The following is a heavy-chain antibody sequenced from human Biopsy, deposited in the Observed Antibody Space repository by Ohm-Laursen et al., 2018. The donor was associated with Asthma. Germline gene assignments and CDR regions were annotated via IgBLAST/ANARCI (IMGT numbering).Heavy chain of an antibody. J-gene: IGHJ6*02. V-gene: IGHV3-30*04. CDR1: GFTFDNYT. D-gene: IGHD2-21*02. Sequence: SLRLSCTASGFTFDNYTMHWVRQAPGKGLEWVTIISYDGRNTYYADSVEGRFTISRDNSKNTLFLQMSSLRPEDTAVCYCARGGLHYYEYYGMDVWGQGTTVTVSS. CDR3: ARGGLHYYEYYGMDV. CDR2: ISYDGRNT.